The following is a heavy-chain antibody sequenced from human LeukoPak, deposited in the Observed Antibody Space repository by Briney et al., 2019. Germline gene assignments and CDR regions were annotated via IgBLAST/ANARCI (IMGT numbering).Heavy chain of an antibody. CDR3: ARVDSSSWYLTPKYYFDY. D-gene: IGHD6-13*01. Sequence: GGSLRLSCAASGFTFSSYWMSWVRQAPGKGLEWVANIKPDGSEKYYVDSVEGRFTISRDNAKNSLYLQMDSLRAEDTAVYYCARVDSSSWYLTPKYYFDYWGQGTLVTVSS. V-gene: IGHV3-7*01. CDR1: GFTFSSYW. J-gene: IGHJ4*02. CDR2: IKPDGSEK.